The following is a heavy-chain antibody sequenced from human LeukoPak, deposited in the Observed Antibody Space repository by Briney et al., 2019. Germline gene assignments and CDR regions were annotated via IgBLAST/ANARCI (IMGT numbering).Heavy chain of an antibody. V-gene: IGHV3-53*01. J-gene: IGHJ4*02. CDR3: ARILVQQWLAFDY. CDR2: IYSGGST. Sequence: GGSLRLSCAASGFTVSSNYMSWVRQAPGKGLEWVSVIYSGGSTYYADSVKGRFTISRDNSKNTLYLQMNSLRAEDTAVYYCARILVQQWLAFDYWGQGTLVTVSS. CDR1: GFTVSSNY. D-gene: IGHD6-19*01.